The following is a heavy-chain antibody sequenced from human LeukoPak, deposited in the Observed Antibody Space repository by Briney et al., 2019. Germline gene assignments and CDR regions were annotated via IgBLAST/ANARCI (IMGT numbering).Heavy chain of an antibody. Sequence: PSETLSLTCAVSGGSISSSNWWSWVRQPPGKGLEWIGEIYHSGSTNYNPSLKSRVTISVDKSKNQFSLKLSSVTAADTAVYYCARDLVDFWSGYNWFDPWGQGTLVTVSS. J-gene: IGHJ5*02. CDR2: IYHSGST. CDR3: ARDLVDFWSGYNWFDP. V-gene: IGHV4-4*02. CDR1: GGSISSSNW. D-gene: IGHD3-3*01.